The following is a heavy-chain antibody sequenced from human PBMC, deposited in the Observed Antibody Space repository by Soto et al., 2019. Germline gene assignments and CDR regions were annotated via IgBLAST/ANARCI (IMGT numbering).Heavy chain of an antibody. V-gene: IGHV4-59*08. J-gene: IGHJ3*02. CDR3: ARRYGWAFGI. CDR2: IHYSGST. D-gene: IGHD3-16*01. Sequence: PSETLSLTCTVSGGSISSYYWSWIRQPPGKGLEWIGYIHYSGSTNYNPSLKSRVTISVDTSKNQFSLKLSSVTAADTAVYYCARRYGWAFGIWGQGTMVTVSS. CDR1: GGSISSYY.